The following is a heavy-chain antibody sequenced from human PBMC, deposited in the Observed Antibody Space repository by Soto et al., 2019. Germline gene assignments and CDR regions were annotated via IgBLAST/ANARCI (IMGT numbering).Heavy chain of an antibody. D-gene: IGHD3-9*01. J-gene: IGHJ4*02. CDR2: IIPIFGTA. CDR3: ARDLEYFDWRGSFDY. V-gene: IGHV1-69*13. CDR1: GGTFSSYA. Sequence: SVKVSCKASGGTFSSYAISWVRQAPGQGLEWMGGIIPIFGTANYAQKFQGRVTITADESTSTAYMELSSLRSEDTAVYYCARDLEYFDWRGSFDYWGQGTLVTVSS.